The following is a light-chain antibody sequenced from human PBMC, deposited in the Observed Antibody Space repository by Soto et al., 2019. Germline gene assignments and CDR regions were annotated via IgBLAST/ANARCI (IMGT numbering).Light chain of an antibody. CDR3: QQSFTTPRT. V-gene: IGKV1-39*01. J-gene: IGKJ1*01. CDR2: GAS. Sequence: DIQLTQSPSSLSASVGDSRTISCRTSQSISIYLNWYQQKPGKAPKVLIFGASNLQSGVPSRFSGSGSGTDFTLTITSLQPEDFATYYCQQSFTTPRTFGQGTKVDIK. CDR1: QSISIY.